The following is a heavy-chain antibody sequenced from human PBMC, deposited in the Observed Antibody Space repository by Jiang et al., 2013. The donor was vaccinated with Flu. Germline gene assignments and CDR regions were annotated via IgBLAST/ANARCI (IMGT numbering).Heavy chain of an antibody. CDR2: ISSSGSTI. J-gene: IGHJ2*01. CDR1: GFTFSSYE. CDR3: ARDEPGIAAAGTRWYFDL. D-gene: IGHD6-13*01. V-gene: IGHV3-48*03. Sequence: VQLLESGGGLVQPGGSLRLSCAASGFTFSSYEMNWVRQAPGKGLEWVSYISSSGSTIYYADSVKGRFTISRDNAKNSLYLQMNSLRAEDTAVYYCARDEPGIAAAGTRWYFDLWGRGTLVTVSS.